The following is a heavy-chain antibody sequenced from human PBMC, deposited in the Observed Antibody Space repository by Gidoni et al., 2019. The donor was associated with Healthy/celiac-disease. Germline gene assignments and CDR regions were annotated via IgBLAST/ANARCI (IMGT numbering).Heavy chain of an antibody. D-gene: IGHD3-22*01. CDR2: IYYSGST. Sequence: QVQLQESGPGLVKPSQTLSLTCTVSRGSISSGGYYWSWIRQHPGKGLEWIGYIYYSGSTYYNPSLKSRVTISVDTSKNQFSLKLSSVTAADTAVYYCARDDNPLKAFDIWGQGTMVTVSS. J-gene: IGHJ3*02. V-gene: IGHV4-31*03. CDR3: ARDDNPLKAFDI. CDR1: RGSISSGGYY.